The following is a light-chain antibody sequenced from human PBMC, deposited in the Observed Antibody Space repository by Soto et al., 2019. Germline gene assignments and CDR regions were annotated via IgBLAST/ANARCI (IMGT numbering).Light chain of an antibody. CDR1: QSVSSSY. Sequence: EIVLTQSPGTLSLSPGERATLSCRASQSVSSSYLAWYQQKPGQAPRLLIYGASSRATGIPDRFSGSGSGTDFTLTNSRLEPEDFAEYYGQQYGSSRRTFGQGTKVESK. V-gene: IGKV3-20*01. CDR3: QQYGSSRRT. J-gene: IGKJ1*01. CDR2: GAS.